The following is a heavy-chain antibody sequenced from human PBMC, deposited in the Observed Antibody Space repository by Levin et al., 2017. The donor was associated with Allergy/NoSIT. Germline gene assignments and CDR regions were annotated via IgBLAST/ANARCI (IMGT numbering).Heavy chain of an antibody. J-gene: IGHJ4*02. Sequence: GGSLRLSCAASGFTFSNAWMSWVRQAPGKGLEWVGRIKSKTDGGTTDYAAPVKGRFTISRDDSKNTLYLQMNSLKTEDTAVYYCTTAPRYYYDSSGYYSSGYWGQGTLVTVSS. CDR1: GFTFSNAW. CDR3: TTAPRYYYDSSGYYSSGY. D-gene: IGHD3-22*01. CDR2: IKSKTDGGTT. V-gene: IGHV3-15*01.